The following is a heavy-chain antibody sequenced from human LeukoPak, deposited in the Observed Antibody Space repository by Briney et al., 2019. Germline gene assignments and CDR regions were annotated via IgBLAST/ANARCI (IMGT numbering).Heavy chain of an antibody. V-gene: IGHV3-23*01. J-gene: IGHJ4*02. CDR2: ISGSGGST. D-gene: IGHD6-19*01. CDR1: GFTFSSYA. CDR3: ARPTMGVAAVDY. Sequence: PGGSLRLSCAASGFTFSSYAMSWVRQAPGKGLEWVSAISGSGGSTYYADSVKGRFTISRDDSKNTLYLQMNSLRAEDTAVYYCARPTMGVAAVDYWGQGTLVTVSS.